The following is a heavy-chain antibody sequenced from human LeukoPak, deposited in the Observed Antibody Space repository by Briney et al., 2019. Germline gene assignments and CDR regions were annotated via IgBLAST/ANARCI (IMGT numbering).Heavy chain of an antibody. J-gene: IGHJ4*02. CDR1: GYTFTSYG. CDR2: ISAYNGNT. Sequence: ASVKVSCKASGYTFTSYGISWVRQAPGQGLEWMGWISAYNGNTNYAQKLQGRVTVTRDTSTSTVYMELSSLRSEDTAVYYCARARGDSSGSQDYWGQGTLVTVSS. CDR3: ARARGDSSGSQDY. V-gene: IGHV1-18*01. D-gene: IGHD6-19*01.